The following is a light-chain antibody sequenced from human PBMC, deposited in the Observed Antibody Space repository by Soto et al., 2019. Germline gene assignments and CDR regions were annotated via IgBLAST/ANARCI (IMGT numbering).Light chain of an antibody. CDR3: QQRTNWPPMYT. CDR2: DAS. V-gene: IGKV3-11*01. J-gene: IGKJ2*01. CDR1: QSVSSY. Sequence: EIVLTQSPATLSLSPGERATLSCRATQSVSSYLAWYQQKPGRAPRLLIYDASNRATGIPARFSGSGSGTDFTLTISSLEPEDFAVYYCQQRTNWPPMYTFGQGTKLEIQ.